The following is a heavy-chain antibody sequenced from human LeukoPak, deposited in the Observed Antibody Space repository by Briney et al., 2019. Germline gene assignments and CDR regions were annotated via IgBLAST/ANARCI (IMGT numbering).Heavy chain of an antibody. J-gene: IGHJ4*02. CDR2: IHYSGGT. V-gene: IGHV4-39*01. CDR1: GDSISGSTYY. D-gene: IGHD4-17*01. Sequence: SETLSLTCTVSGDSISGSTYYWGWIRQPPGKGLEWIGTIHYSGGTYYNPSLKSRVTISVDTSKNQFSLKLSSVTAADTAVYYCARAPKEGDYVLVDYWGQGTLVTVSS. CDR3: ARAPKEGDYVLVDY.